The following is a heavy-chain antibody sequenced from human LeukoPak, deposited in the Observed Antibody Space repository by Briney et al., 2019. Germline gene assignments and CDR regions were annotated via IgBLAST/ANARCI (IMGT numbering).Heavy chain of an antibody. CDR3: AKDIAGQGVEAFDI. CDR2: ISGDGGST. D-gene: IGHD3-16*01. J-gene: IGHJ3*02. CDR1: GFTFDDYA. Sequence: GGSLRLSCAACGFTFDDYAMLWVRQAPGKGLEWVSLISGDGGSTYYADSVKGRFTISKDNSKNSLYLQMNSLRTEDTALYYCAKDIAGQGVEAFDIWGQGTMVTVSS. V-gene: IGHV3-43*02.